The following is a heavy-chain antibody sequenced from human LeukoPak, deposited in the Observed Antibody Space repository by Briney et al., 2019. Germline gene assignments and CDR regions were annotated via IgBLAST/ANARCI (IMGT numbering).Heavy chain of an antibody. J-gene: IGHJ4*02. CDR3: ARRYYYDSSGYYLDY. Sequence: ASVKVSCKASGYTFTSYGISWVRQAPGQGLEWMGWISAYNGNTNYAQKLQGRVTMTTDTSTSTAYMELRSLRSDDTAVYYCARRYYYDSSGYYLDYWAREPWSPSPQ. CDR1: GYTFTSYG. D-gene: IGHD3-22*01. CDR2: ISAYNGNT. V-gene: IGHV1-18*01.